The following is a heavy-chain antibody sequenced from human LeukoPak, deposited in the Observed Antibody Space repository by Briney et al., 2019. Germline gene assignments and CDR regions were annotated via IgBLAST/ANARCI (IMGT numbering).Heavy chain of an antibody. CDR3: ARDYGDGYNYAPFGY. D-gene: IGHD5-24*01. V-gene: IGHV1-2*02. J-gene: IGHJ4*02. Sequence: ASVTVSCKASGYTFTGYYMHWVRQAPGQGLEWMGWINPNSGGTNYAQKFQGRVTMTRDTSISTAYMELSRLRSDDTAVYYCARDYGDGYNYAPFGYWGQGTLVTVSS. CDR1: GYTFTGYY. CDR2: INPNSGGT.